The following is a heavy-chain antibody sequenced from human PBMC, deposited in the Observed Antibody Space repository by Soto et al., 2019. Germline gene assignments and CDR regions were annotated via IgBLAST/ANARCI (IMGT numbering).Heavy chain of an antibody. D-gene: IGHD3-3*01. CDR2: FGGDENYT. CDR1: GFSVKRYW. Sequence: GSPRLSCGASGFSVKRYWMHWVRQAPGKGLVWLSRFGGDENYTDYADSVRGRFTVSRDIAKNTIYLQMNSLRAEDTAVYYCGKGKELGVVRYGLDAWGQGTTVTVSS. CDR3: GKGKELGVVRYGLDA. V-gene: IGHV3-74*01. J-gene: IGHJ6*02.